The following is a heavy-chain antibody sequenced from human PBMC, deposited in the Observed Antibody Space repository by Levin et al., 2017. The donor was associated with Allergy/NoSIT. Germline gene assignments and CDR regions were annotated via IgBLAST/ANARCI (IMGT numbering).Heavy chain of an antibody. V-gene: IGHV3-13*04. CDR3: ARGGYYGSGPLGL. Sequence: GESLKISCESSGFTFSSYDMHWVRQPAGKGLEWVSNIDTAGGTYYSGSVKGRFTISRENAKRSVYLQMNSLRAGDTAVYYCARGGYYGSGPLGLWGQGTLVTVSS. J-gene: IGHJ4*02. D-gene: IGHD3-10*01. CDR1: GFTFSSYD. CDR2: IDTAGGT.